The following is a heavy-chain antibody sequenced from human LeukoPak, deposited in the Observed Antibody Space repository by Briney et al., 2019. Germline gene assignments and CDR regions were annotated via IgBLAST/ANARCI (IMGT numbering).Heavy chain of an antibody. CDR3: ARLRETTVTRDDSYYYMDV. J-gene: IGHJ6*03. CDR1: GFTVSGDY. D-gene: IGHD4-17*01. CDR2: VYSGVST. Sequence: GGSLRLSCAASGFTVSGDYISWLRQAPGKGLEWVSVVYSGVSTYYADSVKGRFTISRDSSKNTLYLQMDSLRAEDTAVYYCARLRETTVTRDDSYYYMDVWGKGTTVTVSS. V-gene: IGHV3-53*01.